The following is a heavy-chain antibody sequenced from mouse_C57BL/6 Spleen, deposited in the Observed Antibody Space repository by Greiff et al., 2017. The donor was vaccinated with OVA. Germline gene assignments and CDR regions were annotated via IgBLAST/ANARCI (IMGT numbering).Heavy chain of an antibody. CDR3: ARRDDYDYSYAMDY. J-gene: IGHJ4*01. CDR1: GFTFSSYG. CDR2: ISSGGSYT. V-gene: IGHV5-6*01. D-gene: IGHD2-4*01. Sequence: DVQLVESGGDLVKPGGSLKLSCAASGFTFSSYGMSWVRQTPDKRLEWVATISSGGSYTYYPDSVKGRFTISRDNAKNTLYLQMSSLKSEDTAMYYCARRDDYDYSYAMDYWGQGTSVTVSS.